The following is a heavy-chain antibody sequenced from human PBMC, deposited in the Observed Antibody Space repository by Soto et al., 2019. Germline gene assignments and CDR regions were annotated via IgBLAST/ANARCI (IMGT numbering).Heavy chain of an antibody. CDR1: GGSISSGGYY. J-gene: IGHJ4*02. V-gene: IGHV4-31*03. Sequence: SETLSLTCTVSGGSISSGGYYWSWIRQHPGKGLEWIGYIYYSGSTYYNPSLKSRVTISVDTSKNQFSLKLSSVTAADTAVYYCARGHGDYVDYWGQGTLVTVSS. CDR3: ARGHGDYVDY. D-gene: IGHD4-17*01. CDR2: IYYSGST.